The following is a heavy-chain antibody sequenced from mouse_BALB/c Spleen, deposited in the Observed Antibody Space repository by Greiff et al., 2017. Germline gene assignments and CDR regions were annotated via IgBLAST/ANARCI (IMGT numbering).Heavy chain of an antibody. Sequence: EVHLVESGGGLVKPGGSLKLSCAASGFTFSSYAMSWVRQTPEKRLEWVATISSGGSYTYYPDSVKGRFTISRDNAKNTLYLQMSSLRSEDTAMYYCASLFITTAPYAMDYWGQGTSVTVSS. V-gene: IGHV5-9-3*01. CDR1: GFTFSSYA. CDR2: ISSGGSYT. D-gene: IGHD1-2*01. CDR3: ASLFITTAPYAMDY. J-gene: IGHJ4*01.